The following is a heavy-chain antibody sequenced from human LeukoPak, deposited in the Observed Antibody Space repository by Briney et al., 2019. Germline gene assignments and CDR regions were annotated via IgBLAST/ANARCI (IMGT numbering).Heavy chain of an antibody. CDR1: GFTFSIYW. D-gene: IGHD2-21*02. V-gene: IGHV3-74*01. CDR3: ARDDAYCGGDCPKFDY. Sequence: PGGSLRLSCAASGFTFSIYWMHWVRQAPGKGLVWVLRINSDGSSTSYADAVKGRFTISRDNAKNTLYLQMNSLRAEDTAVYYCARDDAYCGGDCPKFDYWGQGTLVTVSS. CDR2: INSDGSST. J-gene: IGHJ4*02.